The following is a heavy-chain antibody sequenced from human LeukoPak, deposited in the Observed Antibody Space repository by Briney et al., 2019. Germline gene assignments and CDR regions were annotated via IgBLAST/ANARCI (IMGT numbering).Heavy chain of an antibody. CDR1: GGSISSYY. J-gene: IGHJ4*02. D-gene: IGHD1-26*01. CDR2: IYYSGST. V-gene: IGHV4-59*01. CDR3: ARSVGATTPFDY. Sequence: SETLSLTCTVSGGSISSYYWSWIRQPPGKGLEWIGYIYYSGSTNYNPSLKSRVTISVDTCKNQFSLKLSSVTAADTAVYYCARSVGATTPFDYWGQGTLVTVSS.